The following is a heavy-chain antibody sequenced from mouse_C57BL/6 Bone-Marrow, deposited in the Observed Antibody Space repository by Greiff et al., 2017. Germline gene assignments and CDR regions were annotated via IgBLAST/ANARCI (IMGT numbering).Heavy chain of an antibody. J-gene: IGHJ3*01. D-gene: IGHD2-4*01. CDR2: ITVKSDNYGA. CDR1: GFTFSNYR. V-gene: IGHV13-2*01. Sequence: VMLVETGGGLVRPGNSLKLSCVTSGFTFSNYRMHWLRQPPGKRLEWIAVITVKSDNYGANYAESVKGRFAISRDDSKSSVYLGMNRIRERDTTTYFCSMNYYDYDGWAYWGQGTLVTVSA. CDR3: SMNYYDYDGWAY.